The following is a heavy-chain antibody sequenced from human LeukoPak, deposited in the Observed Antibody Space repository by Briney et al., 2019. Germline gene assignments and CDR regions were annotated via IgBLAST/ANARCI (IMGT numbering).Heavy chain of an antibody. CDR2: IYRSGHT. CDR3: ARITATAMVNAFDY. CDR1: RGSSSDYY. J-gene: IGHJ4*02. D-gene: IGHD5-18*01. Sequence: PSETLSHTSAVPRGSSSDYYWSSVSPPPGEGRGCLERIYRSGHTNYNPSLKSRGTMSVGTSKNQLSLKVKSVTAADTAVYYCARITATAMVNAFDYWGQGMLVTVSS. V-gene: IGHV4-59*10.